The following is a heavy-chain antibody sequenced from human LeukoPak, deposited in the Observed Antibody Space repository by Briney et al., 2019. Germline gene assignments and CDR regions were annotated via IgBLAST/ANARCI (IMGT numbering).Heavy chain of an antibody. J-gene: IGHJ5*02. CDR2: IYYSGST. V-gene: IGHV4-31*03. CDR3: ARGSRIAGWFDP. Sequence: SETLSLTCTVSGGSISRGGYYWSWIRQHPGKGLEWIGYIYYSGSTYYNPSLKSRVTRSVDTSKNQFSLKLSSVTAADTAVYYCARGSRIAGWFDPWGQGTLVTVSS. CDR1: GGSISRGGYY. D-gene: IGHD1-14*01.